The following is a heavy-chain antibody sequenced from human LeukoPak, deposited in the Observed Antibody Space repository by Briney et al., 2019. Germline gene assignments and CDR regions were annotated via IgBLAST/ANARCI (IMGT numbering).Heavy chain of an antibody. CDR3: ARGGMVRENNWFDP. CDR2: IYYSGST. CDR1: GGSISSYY. V-gene: IGHV4-59*01. J-gene: IGHJ5*02. Sequence: SETLSLTCTVSGGSISSYYWSWIRQPPGKGLEWIGYIYYSGSTNYNPSLKSRVTISVDTSKNQFSLKLSSVTAADTAVYYCARGGMVRENNWFDPWGQGTLVTVSS. D-gene: IGHD3-10*01.